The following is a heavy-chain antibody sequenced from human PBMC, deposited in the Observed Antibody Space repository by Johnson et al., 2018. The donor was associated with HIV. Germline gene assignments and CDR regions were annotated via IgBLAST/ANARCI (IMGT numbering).Heavy chain of an antibody. CDR3: AKGYGGNGGAFDI. CDR2: INWNGGRT. D-gene: IGHD4-23*01. Sequence: VQLVESGGGVVRPGGSLRLSCAASRFTFDDYDMSWVRQAPGKGLEWVSGINWNGGRTGYADSVKGRFTISRDNAKNSLYLQMNSLRAEDTALYYCAKGYGGNGGAFDIWGQGTMVTVSS. CDR1: RFTFDDYD. V-gene: IGHV3-20*04. J-gene: IGHJ3*02.